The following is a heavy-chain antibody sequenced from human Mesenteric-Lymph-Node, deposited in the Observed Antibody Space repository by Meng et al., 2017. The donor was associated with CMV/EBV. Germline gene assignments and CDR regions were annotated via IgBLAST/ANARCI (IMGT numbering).Heavy chain of an antibody. CDR1: GAVCSLNW. CDR3: ARTPAASCVTADCYLTY. J-gene: IGHJ4*02. V-gene: IGHV4-4*01. Sequence: GAVCSLNWCIWSRQPPGQGLEWIGEIYHSGSTNYNPSLKSRVTISVDKSKNQFSLKVTSATAADTAVYFCARTPAASCVTADCYLTYWGQGTLVTV. D-gene: IGHD2-21*02. CDR2: IYHSGST.